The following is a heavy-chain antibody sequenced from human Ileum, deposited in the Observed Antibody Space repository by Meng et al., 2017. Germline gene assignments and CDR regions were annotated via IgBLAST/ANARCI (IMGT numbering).Heavy chain of an antibody. CDR1: GFSVSTDGVG. V-gene: IGHV2-5*02. Sequence: HITLKEAGPTLVKPTQTLTLTCTVFGFSVSTDGVGVGWIRPPPGKAPEWLALIYWDDDTRYSPSLRHRLTITKDTSKNQVVLTMTDMDPVDTGRYYCAHKREETTVNYFDFWGQGTLVTVSS. J-gene: IGHJ4*02. D-gene: IGHD4-11*01. CDR3: AHKREETTVNYFDF. CDR2: IYWDDDT.